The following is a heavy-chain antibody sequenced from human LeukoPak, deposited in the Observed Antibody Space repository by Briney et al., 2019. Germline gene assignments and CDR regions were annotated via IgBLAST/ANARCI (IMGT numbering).Heavy chain of an antibody. CDR1: DDSISTFY. Sequence: KSSETLSLTCTVSDDSISTFYWSWIRQPPGKGLEWMGYVSYSGSTKYNPSLKSRITISSDTSKSQFSLKVNSVTAADTAVYYCARLPGTGYYGWFDPWGQGTLVIVSS. CDR2: VSYSGST. CDR3: ARLPGTGYYGWFDP. V-gene: IGHV4-59*08. J-gene: IGHJ5*01. D-gene: IGHD3-10*01.